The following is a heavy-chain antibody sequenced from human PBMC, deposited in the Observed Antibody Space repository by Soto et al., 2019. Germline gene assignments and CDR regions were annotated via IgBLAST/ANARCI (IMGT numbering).Heavy chain of an antibody. V-gene: IGHV3-33*01. Sequence: GGSLRLSCAASGFTFSSYGMHWVRQAPGKGLEWVAVIWYDGSNKYYADSVKGRFTISRDNSKNTLYLQMNSLRAEDTAVYYCARDPAVAGDTIFFDYWGQGTLVTVSS. D-gene: IGHD6-19*01. CDR1: GFTFSSYG. CDR2: IWYDGSNK. CDR3: ARDPAVAGDTIFFDY. J-gene: IGHJ4*02.